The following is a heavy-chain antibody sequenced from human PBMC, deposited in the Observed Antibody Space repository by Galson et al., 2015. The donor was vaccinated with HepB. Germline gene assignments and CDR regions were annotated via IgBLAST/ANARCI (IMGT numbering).Heavy chain of an antibody. D-gene: IGHD1-26*01. CDR2: IIADGGNA. V-gene: IGHV3-23*01. CDR3: ARDLVGGRYSTWGY. J-gene: IGHJ4*02. CDR1: GFTFSSNY. Sequence: SLRLSCAASGFTFSSNYMSWVRQAPGKGLEWVSAIIADGGNAYYADSVKGRFTISRDNSKNTLYLQMNSLRAEDTAVYYCARDLVGGRYSTWGYWGQGTLVTVSS.